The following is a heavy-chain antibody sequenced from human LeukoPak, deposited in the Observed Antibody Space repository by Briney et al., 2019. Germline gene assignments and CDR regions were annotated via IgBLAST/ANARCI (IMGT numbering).Heavy chain of an antibody. CDR2: INPNSGGT. V-gene: IGHV1-2*02. CDR1: GYTLTGYY. J-gene: IGHJ2*01. D-gene: IGHD2-21*01. Sequence: ASVKVSCKASGYTLTGYYMHWVRQAPGQGLEWMGWINPNSGGTNYAQKFQGRVTMTRDTSISTAYMELNSLTSDDTAVYYCARIPGAVFFDLWGRGTLVSVSS. CDR3: ARIPGAVFFDL.